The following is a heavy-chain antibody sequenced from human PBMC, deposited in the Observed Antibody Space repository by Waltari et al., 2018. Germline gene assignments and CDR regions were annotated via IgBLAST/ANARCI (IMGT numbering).Heavy chain of an antibody. CDR2: IWFDGSYK. CDR3: ARDKGGSMYYLDY. D-gene: IGHD3-10*01. Sequence: QVHLLESGGGLVQPGGSLSGYCVAADFTFSDDGMHWVRQAPGKGLEWVAVIWFDGSYKYYSEFVKGRFTISRDNSKNTLYLQMNGLRAEDTAIYYCARDKGGSMYYLDYWGQGTLVTVSS. V-gene: IGHV3-33*01. J-gene: IGHJ4*02. CDR1: DFTFSDDG.